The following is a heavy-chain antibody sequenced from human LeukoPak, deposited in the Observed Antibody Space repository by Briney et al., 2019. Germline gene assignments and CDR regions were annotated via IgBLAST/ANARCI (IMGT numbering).Heavy chain of an antibody. J-gene: IGHJ6*02. D-gene: IGHD3-10*01. CDR1: GYTFTSYD. CDR2: MNPDSGNT. V-gene: IGHV1-8*01. Sequence: ASVKVSCKASGYTFTSYDINWVRQATGQGLEWMGWMNPDSGNTGYAQKFQGRVTMTRNTSISTAYMELSSLRSEDTAVYYCVSSVRGVRRDYYYGMDVWGQGTTVTVSS. CDR3: VSSVRGVRRDYYYGMDV.